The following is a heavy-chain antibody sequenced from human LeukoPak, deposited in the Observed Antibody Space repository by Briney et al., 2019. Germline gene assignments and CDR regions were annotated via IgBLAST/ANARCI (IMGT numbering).Heavy chain of an antibody. J-gene: IGHJ4*02. V-gene: IGHV3-30-3*01. CDR1: GFTFSSYA. D-gene: IGHD2-2*01. CDR3: ARDPYCSSTSCYHYFDY. Sequence: GGSLRLSSAASGFTFSSYAMHWVRQAPGKGLEWVAVISYDGSNKYYADSVKGRFTISRDNSKNTLYLQMNSLRAEDTAVYYCARDPYCSSTSCYHYFDYWGQGTLVTVSS. CDR2: ISYDGSNK.